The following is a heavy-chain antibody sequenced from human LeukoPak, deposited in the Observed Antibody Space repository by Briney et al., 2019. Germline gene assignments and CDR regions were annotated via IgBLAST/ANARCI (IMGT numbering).Heavy chain of an antibody. CDR3: ARGLDGYSDPESEYFQH. V-gene: IGHV1-3*01. D-gene: IGHD5-24*01. CDR1: GYTFTSYA. Sequence: GASVKVSCKASGYTFTSYAMHWVRQAPGQRLEWMGWINAGNGNTKYSQKFQGRVTITRDTSASTAYMELSGLRSEDTAVYYCARGLDGYSDPESEYFQHWGQGTLVTVSS. J-gene: IGHJ1*01. CDR2: INAGNGNT.